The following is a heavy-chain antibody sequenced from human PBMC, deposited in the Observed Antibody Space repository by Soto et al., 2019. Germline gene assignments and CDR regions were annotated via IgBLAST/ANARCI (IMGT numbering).Heavy chain of an antibody. Sequence: QVQLVQSGAEVKKPGASVKVSCKASGYTFTSYAMHWVRQAPGQRLEWMGWINAGNGNTKYSQKFQGRVTITRDTAASTADMELSSLRAEDTAVYYCARGGVLGELSLYYFDYWGQGTLVTVSS. D-gene: IGHD3-16*02. J-gene: IGHJ4*02. CDR2: INAGNGNT. CDR1: GYTFTSYA. V-gene: IGHV1-3*01. CDR3: ARGGVLGELSLYYFDY.